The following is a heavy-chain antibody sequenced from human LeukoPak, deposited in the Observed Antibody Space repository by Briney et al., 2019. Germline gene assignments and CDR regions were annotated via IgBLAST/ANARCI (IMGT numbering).Heavy chain of an antibody. CDR3: ARGNDYWSGYIDY. D-gene: IGHD3-3*01. V-gene: IGHV3-74*01. CDR2: AKNDGSST. J-gene: IGHJ4*02. Sequence: HPGGSLRLSCAASGFAFSSHWMHWVRQAPGKGLVWVSHAKNDGSSTNYADSVRGRFTISRDNAKNTLYLQMNSLRAEDTAVYYCARGNDYWSGYIDYWGQGTLVTVSS. CDR1: GFAFSSHW.